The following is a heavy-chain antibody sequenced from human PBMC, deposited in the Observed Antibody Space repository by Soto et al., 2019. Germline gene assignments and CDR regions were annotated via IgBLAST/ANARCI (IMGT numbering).Heavy chain of an antibody. V-gene: IGHV1-18*01. J-gene: IGHJ4*02. CDR1: GYTFTTYG. CDR3: ARAYCSGGSCYLDY. D-gene: IGHD2-15*01. CDR2: ISANSGNT. Sequence: QVQLVQSGAEVKKPGASVKVSCKASGYTFTTYGISWVRQAPGQGLEWMGWISANSGNTEYAQKFQGRVTMTTDTSAITAYMELRSLKSDGTAVYYCARAYCSGGSCYLDYWGQGTLVTVSS.